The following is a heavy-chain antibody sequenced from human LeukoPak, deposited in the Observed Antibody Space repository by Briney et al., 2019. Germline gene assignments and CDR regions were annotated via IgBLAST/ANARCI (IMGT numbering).Heavy chain of an antibody. J-gene: IGHJ4*02. D-gene: IGHD3-22*01. V-gene: IGHV1-69*13. Sequence: SVKVSCKASGGTFSKYTISWVRQRPGQGLEWMGGITPLFGTANYAQKFQGRVTITADESTSTAYMELSSLRSEDTAVYYCARRGETNYYDSSGYYSRWGQGTLVTVSS. CDR1: GGTFSKYT. CDR3: ARRGETNYYDSSGYYSR. CDR2: ITPLFGTA.